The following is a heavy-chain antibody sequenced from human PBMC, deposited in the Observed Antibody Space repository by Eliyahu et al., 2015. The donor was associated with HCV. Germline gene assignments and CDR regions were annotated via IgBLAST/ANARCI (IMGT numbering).Heavy chain of an antibody. J-gene: IGHJ6*02. V-gene: IGHV4-59*01. D-gene: IGHD2-2*01. CDR3: ARDDTSRNGMDV. CDR2: IYYSGST. CDR1: GGSISSYY. Sequence: QVQLQESGPGLVKPSETLSLTCTVSGGSISSYYWGWIRQPPGKGLEWIGYIYYSGSTGYSPSLKSRVTISVDTSKNQFSLKLSSVTAADTAVYYCARDDTSRNGMDVWGQGTTVTVSS.